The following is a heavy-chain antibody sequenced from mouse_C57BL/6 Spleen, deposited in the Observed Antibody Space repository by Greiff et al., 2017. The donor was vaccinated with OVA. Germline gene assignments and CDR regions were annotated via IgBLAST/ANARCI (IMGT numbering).Heavy chain of an antibody. J-gene: IGHJ2*01. V-gene: IGHV1-63*01. D-gene: IGHD1-1*01. CDR2: IYPGGGYT. Sequence: SGAELVRPGTSVKMSCKASGYTFTNYWIGWAKQRPGHGLEWIGDIYPGGGYTNYNEKFKGKATLTADKSSSTAYMQFSSLTSEDSAIYYCARRAPDYYGSREDYFDYWGQGTTLTVSS. CDR1: GYTFTNYW. CDR3: ARRAPDYYGSREDYFDY.